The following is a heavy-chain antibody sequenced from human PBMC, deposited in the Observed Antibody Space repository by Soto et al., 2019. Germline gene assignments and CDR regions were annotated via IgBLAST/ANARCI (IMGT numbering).Heavy chain of an antibody. CDR3: ARDYPNYYGSGSYAFDY. J-gene: IGHJ4*02. CDR2: INHSGST. CDR1: GGSFSGYY. Sequence: ASETLSLTCAVYGGSFSGYYWSWIRQPPGKGLEWIGEINHSGSTNYNPSLKSRVTISVDTSKNQFSLKLSSVTAADTAVYYCARDYPNYYGSGSYAFDYWGQGTLVTVSS. V-gene: IGHV4-34*01. D-gene: IGHD3-10*01.